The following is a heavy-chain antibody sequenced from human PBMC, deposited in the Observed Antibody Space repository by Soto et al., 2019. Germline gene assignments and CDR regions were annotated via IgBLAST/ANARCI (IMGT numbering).Heavy chain of an antibody. J-gene: IGHJ4*02. Sequence: GESLKISCKGSGYSFAGYWITWVRQKPGKGLEWMGRIDPSDSQTYYSPSFRGHVTISVTKSITIVFLQWSSLRASDTAMYYCARQIYDSDTGPNFQYYFDSWGQGTPVTVSS. CDR1: GYSFAGYW. CDR2: IDPSDSQT. D-gene: IGHD3-22*01. CDR3: ARQIYDSDTGPNFQYYFDS. V-gene: IGHV5-10-1*01.